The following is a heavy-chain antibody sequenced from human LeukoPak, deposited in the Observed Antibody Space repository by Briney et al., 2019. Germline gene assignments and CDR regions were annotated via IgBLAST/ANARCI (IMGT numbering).Heavy chain of an antibody. D-gene: IGHD3-16*02. CDR1: GFTFSSCA. J-gene: IGHJ4*02. CDR2: ISGSGDDT. CDR3: AKDHYDYIGGTYRDFDY. Sequence: GGSLRLSCAASGFTFSSCAMNWVRQPPGKGLEWVSTISGSGDDTYYADSVKGRFTNSRDNSKNTLYVQMNSLRAEDTAVYYCAKDHYDYIGGTYRDFDYWGQGTLVTVSS. V-gene: IGHV3-23*01.